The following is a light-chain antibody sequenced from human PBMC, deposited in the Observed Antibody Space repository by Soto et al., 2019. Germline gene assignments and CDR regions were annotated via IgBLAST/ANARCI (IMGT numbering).Light chain of an antibody. J-gene: IGKJ2*01. CDR1: QSVSSSY. V-gene: IGKV3-20*01. CDR3: QQYGSSPYT. CDR2: GAS. Sequence: EIVLTQSPCTLSLSPGERATLSCRASQSVSSSYLAWYQQKPGQAPRLIIYGASDRATGIPDRFSGSGSGTDFTLTISRLEPEDFAVYYCQQYGSSPYTFGQGTKLEIK.